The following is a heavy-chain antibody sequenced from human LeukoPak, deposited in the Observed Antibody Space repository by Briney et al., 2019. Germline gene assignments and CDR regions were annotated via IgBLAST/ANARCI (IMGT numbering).Heavy chain of an antibody. J-gene: IGHJ6*03. V-gene: IGHV4-30-4*08. CDR2: IYYSGST. CDR3: ARVYYDILTGYYRNYYYYMDV. CDR1: GGSISSGDYY. D-gene: IGHD3-9*01. Sequence: SQTLSLTCTVSGGSISSGDYYWSWIRQPPGKGLEWIGYIYYSGSTYYNPSLKSRVTISVDTSKNQFSLKLSSVTAADTAVYYCARVYYDILTGYYRNYYYYMDVWGKGTTVTVSS.